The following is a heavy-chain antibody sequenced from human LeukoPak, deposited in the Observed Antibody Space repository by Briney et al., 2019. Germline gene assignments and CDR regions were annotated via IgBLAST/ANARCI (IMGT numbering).Heavy chain of an antibody. CDR3: ATIPPYQLLYLGAFDI. CDR1: GGSFSGYY. D-gene: IGHD2-2*02. V-gene: IGHV4-34*01. Sequence: SETLSLTCAVYGGSFSGYYWSWIRQPPGKGLEWIGEINHSGSTNYNPSLKSRVTISVDTSKNQFSLKLSSVTAADTAVYYCATIPPYQLLYLGAFDIWGQGTMVTVSS. CDR2: INHSGST. J-gene: IGHJ3*02.